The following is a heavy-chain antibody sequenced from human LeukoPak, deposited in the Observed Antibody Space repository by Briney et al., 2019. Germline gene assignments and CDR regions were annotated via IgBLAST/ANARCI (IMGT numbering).Heavy chain of an antibody. D-gene: IGHD3-3*01. CDR3: AREGDDFWGGYHFDY. J-gene: IGHJ4*02. CDR1: GYTFTSYG. CDR2: ISAYNGNT. Sequence: ASVKVSCKASGYTFTSYGISWVRQAPGQGLEWMGWISAYNGNTNYAQKLQGRVTMTTDTSTSTAYMELRSLRSDDTAVYYCAREGDDFWGGYHFDYWGQGTLVTVSS. V-gene: IGHV1-18*01.